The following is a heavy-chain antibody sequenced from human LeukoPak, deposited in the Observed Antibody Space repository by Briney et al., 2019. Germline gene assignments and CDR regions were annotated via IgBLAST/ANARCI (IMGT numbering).Heavy chain of an antibody. CDR2: IYSGGST. CDR1: GFTVSSNY. Sequence: PGGSLRLSCAASGFTVSSNYMSWVRQAPGKGLEWVSVIYSGGSTYYADSVKGRFTISRTNSKNTLYLQMNSLRAEDTAVYDCASQKQPRIAVAGFDYWGQGTLVTVSS. D-gene: IGHD6-19*01. CDR3: ASQKQPRIAVAGFDY. J-gene: IGHJ4*02. V-gene: IGHV3-53*01.